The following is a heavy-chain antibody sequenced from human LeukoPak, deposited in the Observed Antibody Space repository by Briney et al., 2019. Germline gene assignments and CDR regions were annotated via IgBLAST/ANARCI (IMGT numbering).Heavy chain of an antibody. J-gene: IGHJ6*02. V-gene: IGHV3-15*01. Sequence: GGSLRLSCAASGFTLSNAWMSWVRQAPGKGLEWVGRIKSKTDGGTTDYAAPVKGRFTISRDDSKNTLYLQMNSLKTEDTAVYYCRWSEGPRLLWFGEHYYYYGMDVWGQLTTVTV. CDR2: IKSKTDGGTT. CDR1: GFTLSNAW. D-gene: IGHD3-10*01. CDR3: RWSEGPRLLWFGEHYYYYGMDV.